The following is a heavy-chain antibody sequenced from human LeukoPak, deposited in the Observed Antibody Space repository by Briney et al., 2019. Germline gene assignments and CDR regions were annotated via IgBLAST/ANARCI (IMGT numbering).Heavy chain of an antibody. CDR2: IYYSGST. V-gene: IGHV4-59*08. Sequence: SETLSLTCTVSGGSITSFYWSWIRQPPGKGLEWIGYIYYSGSTSYTPSLKSRVTISADTSKNQFSLKLSSVTAADTAVYYCARLWSGSSLGHWGQGTLVTVSS. CDR1: GGSITSFY. J-gene: IGHJ4*02. D-gene: IGHD1-26*01. CDR3: ARLWSGSSLGH.